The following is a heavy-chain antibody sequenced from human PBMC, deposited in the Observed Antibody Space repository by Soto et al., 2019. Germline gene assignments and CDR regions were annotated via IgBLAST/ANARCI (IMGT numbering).Heavy chain of an antibody. Sequence: GGSLRLSCAASGFTFSSYDMHWVRQATGKGLEWVSAIGTAGDTYYPDSVKGRFTVSRDNSKNTLYLQMNSLRAEDTAVYNCAKEPVGPDWYFDLWGRGTLVTV. J-gene: IGHJ2*01. CDR3: AKEPVGPDWYFDL. CDR2: IGTAGDT. V-gene: IGHV3-13*04. CDR1: GFTFSSYD.